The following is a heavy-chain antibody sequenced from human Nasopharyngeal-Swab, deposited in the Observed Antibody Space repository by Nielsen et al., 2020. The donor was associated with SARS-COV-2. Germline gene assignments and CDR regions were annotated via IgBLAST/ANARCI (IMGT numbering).Heavy chain of an antibody. CDR2: IKSKSYGWTT. CDR3: TPDRGITERPLFDF. V-gene: IGHV3-15*01. Sequence: GGSLRLSCAASGLTVTNAWMGWVRQAPGKGLEWVGRIKSKSYGWTTDYAAPVKGRFSISRDDSRNTIYVQINTLQTEDTAVYYCTPDRGITERPLFDFWGQGTLVTVSS. D-gene: IGHD1-14*01. CDR1: GLTVTNAW. J-gene: IGHJ4*02.